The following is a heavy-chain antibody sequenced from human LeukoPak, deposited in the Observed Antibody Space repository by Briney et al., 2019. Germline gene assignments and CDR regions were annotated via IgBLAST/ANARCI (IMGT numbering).Heavy chain of an antibody. V-gene: IGHV4-38-2*02. CDR3: ARLFSGYCSSTSCYSIDY. D-gene: IGHD2-2*01. CDR2: IYYSGST. J-gene: IGHJ4*02. CDR1: GYSIPIGYY. Sequence: SETLSLTCSVSGYSIPIGYYWGWIRQPPGKGLEWIGSIYYSGSTYYNPSLKSRVTISVDTSKNQFSLKLSSVTAADTAVYYCARLFSGYCSSTSCYSIDYWGQGTLVTVSS.